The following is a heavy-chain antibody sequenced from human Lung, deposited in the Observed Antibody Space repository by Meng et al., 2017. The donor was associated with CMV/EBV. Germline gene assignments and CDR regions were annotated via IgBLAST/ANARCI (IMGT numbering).Heavy chain of an antibody. V-gene: IGHV4-34*01. CDR3: ARGRDIVVVPAVSGSWFDP. Sequence: GSLRLXCAVYGGSFSGYYWSWIRQPPGKGLEWIGEINHSGSTNYNPSLKSRVTISVDTSKNQFSLKLSSVTAADTAVYYCARGRDIVVVPAVSGSWFDPWGQGXLVTVSS. J-gene: IGHJ5*02. CDR1: GGSFSGYY. D-gene: IGHD2-2*01. CDR2: INHSGST.